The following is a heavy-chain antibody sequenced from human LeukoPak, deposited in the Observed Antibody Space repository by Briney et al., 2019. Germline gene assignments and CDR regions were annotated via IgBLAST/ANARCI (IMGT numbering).Heavy chain of an antibody. D-gene: IGHD6-19*01. CDR1: GFTFSSYA. V-gene: IGHV3-30*04. CDR2: ISYDGSNK. Sequence: GGSLRLSCAASGFTFSSYAMHWVRQAPGKGLEGVAVISYDGSNKYYADSVKGRFTISRDNSKNTLYLQMNSLRAEDTAVYYCARDGIAVPTYYFDYWGQGTLVTVSS. CDR3: ARDGIAVPTYYFDY. J-gene: IGHJ4*02.